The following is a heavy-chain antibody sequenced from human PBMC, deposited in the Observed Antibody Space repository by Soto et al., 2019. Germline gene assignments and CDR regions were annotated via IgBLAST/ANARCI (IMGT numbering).Heavy chain of an antibody. D-gene: IGHD6-19*01. CDR3: ARGGRGYSSGWSHDR. V-gene: IGHV3-21*01. CDR2: ISSSSSYI. CDR1: GFTFSSYS. Sequence: GGSLRLSCAASGFTFSSYSMNWVRQAPGKGLEWVSSISSSSSYIYYADSVKGRFTISRDNAKNSLYLQMNSLRAEDTAVYYCARGGRGYSSGWSHDRWGHGTLVTSPQ. J-gene: IGHJ4*01.